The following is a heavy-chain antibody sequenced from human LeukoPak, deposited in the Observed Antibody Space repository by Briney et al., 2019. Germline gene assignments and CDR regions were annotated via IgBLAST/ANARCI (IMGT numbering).Heavy chain of an antibody. CDR3: AIGSDTVPGPAAIRGSNWFDP. CDR1: GDTFSKYP. V-gene: IGHV1-69*13. CDR2: SVPIFGGP. D-gene: IGHD2-2*02. Sequence: ASVKVSRKASGDTFSKYPISWVRQAPGQGLEWMGGSVPIFGGPNYAQKFQGRVTITVDESASTAYMELSSLTYEDTALYYCAIGSDTVPGPAAIRGSNWFDPWGQGTLVTVSS. J-gene: IGHJ5*02.